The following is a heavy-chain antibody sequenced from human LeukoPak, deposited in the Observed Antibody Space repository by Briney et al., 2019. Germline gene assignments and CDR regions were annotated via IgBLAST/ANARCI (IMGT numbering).Heavy chain of an antibody. Sequence: GASVKVSCKASGGTFISYAISWVRQAPEQGLEWMGRIIPILGIANYAQKFQGRVTITADKSTSTAYMELSSLRSEDTAVYYCARDQRLDTAMVTDYYGMDVWGQGTTVTVSS. V-gene: IGHV1-69*04. D-gene: IGHD5-18*01. J-gene: IGHJ6*02. CDR2: IIPILGIA. CDR1: GGTFISYA. CDR3: ARDQRLDTAMVTDYYGMDV.